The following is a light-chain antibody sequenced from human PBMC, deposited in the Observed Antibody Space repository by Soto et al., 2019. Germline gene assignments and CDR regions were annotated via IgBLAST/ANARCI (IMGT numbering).Light chain of an antibody. V-gene: IGLV1-40*01. CDR3: QSYDSSLSGVV. CDR2: GNN. Sequence: QSVLTQPPSVSGAPGQRVTISCTGSSSNIGAGYDVHWYQQLPGTAPKLLIYGNNNRPSGVPDRFSGSKSGTSASLAITGLQAEDEADYCCQSYDSSLSGVVFGGGTKLTVL. CDR1: SSNIGAGYD. J-gene: IGLJ2*01.